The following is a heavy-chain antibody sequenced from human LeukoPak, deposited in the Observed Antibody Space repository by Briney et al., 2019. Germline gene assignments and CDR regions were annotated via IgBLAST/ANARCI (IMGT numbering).Heavy chain of an antibody. CDR2: ISYDGSNK. CDR3: APYSRYEYFQH. Sequence: GGSLRLSCAASGFTFSSYGMHWVRQAPGKGLEWVAVISYDGSNKYYADSVKGRFTISRDNSKNTLYLQMNSLRAEDTAVYYCAPYSRYEYFQHWGQGTLVTVSS. V-gene: IGHV3-30*03. CDR1: GFTFSSYG. J-gene: IGHJ1*01. D-gene: IGHD6-13*01.